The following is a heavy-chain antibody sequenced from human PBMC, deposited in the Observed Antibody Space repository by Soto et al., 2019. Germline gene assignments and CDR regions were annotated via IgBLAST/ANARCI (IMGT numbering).Heavy chain of an antibody. D-gene: IGHD2-2*01. CDR3: ARGPTDIVVVPAXMYHYYYMDV. CDR2: IYYSGST. Sequence: SETLSLTCTVSGGSISSGGYYWSWIRQHPGKGLEWIGYIYYSGSTYYNPSLKSRVTISVDTSKNQFSLKLSSVTAADTAVYYCARGPTDIVVVPAXMYHYYYMDVWGKGTTVTVSS. CDR1: GGSISSGGYY. J-gene: IGHJ6*03. V-gene: IGHV4-31*03.